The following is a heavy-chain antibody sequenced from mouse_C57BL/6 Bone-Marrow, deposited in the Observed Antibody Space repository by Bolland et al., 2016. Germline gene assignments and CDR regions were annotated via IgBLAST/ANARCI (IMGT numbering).Heavy chain of an antibody. J-gene: IGHJ3*01. CDR2: YAT. D-gene: IGHD1-1*01. CDR3: VRGHLYYGSHEGAMDY. V-gene: IGHV10-3*01. Sequence: YATYYADSVKDRFTISRDDSQSMLYLQMNNLKTEDTAMYYCVRGHLYYGSHEGAMDYWGQGTLV.